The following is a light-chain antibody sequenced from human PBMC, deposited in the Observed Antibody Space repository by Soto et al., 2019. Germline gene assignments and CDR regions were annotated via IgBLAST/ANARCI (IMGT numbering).Light chain of an antibody. CDR1: SNYIGGYNL. V-gene: IGLV2-23*02. CDR2: EAS. J-gene: IGLJ2*01. CDR3: CSFAGGATFV. Sequence: QSALTQPASVSGSPGQSITISCTGTSNYIGGYNLVSWYQQHPGKAPKLIIYEASERPSGVSDRFSGSRSGNTASLTISTLQAEDEADYSCCSFAGGATFVFGGGTKVTVL.